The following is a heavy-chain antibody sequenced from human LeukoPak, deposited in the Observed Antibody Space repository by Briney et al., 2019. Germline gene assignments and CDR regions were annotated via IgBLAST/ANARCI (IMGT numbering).Heavy chain of an antibody. V-gene: IGHV4-61*02. CDR2: ICTSGST. D-gene: IGHD5-12*01. CDR1: GGSISSGSYY. J-gene: IGHJ4*02. Sequence: SQTLSLTCTVSGGSISSGSYYWSWIRQPAGKGLEWIGRICTSGSTNYNPSLKSRVTISVDTSKNQFSLKLSSVTAADTAVYYCARGGYVLDYWGQGTLVTVSS. CDR3: ARGGYVLDY.